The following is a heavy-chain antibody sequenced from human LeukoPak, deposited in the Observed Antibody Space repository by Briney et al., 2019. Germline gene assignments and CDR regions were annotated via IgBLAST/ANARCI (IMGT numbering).Heavy chain of an antibody. CDR2: INYSGST. Sequence: SGTLSLTCTVSGVSVSSTTYYWSWIRQPPGKGLEWIASINYSGSTYYNPSLKSRVTISADTSENQFSLKLSSVTAADTAVYYCARYVVYGSGKYYFDYWGQGTLVTVSS. V-gene: IGHV4-39*01. D-gene: IGHD3-10*01. CDR1: GVSVSSTTYY. CDR3: ARYVVYGSGKYYFDY. J-gene: IGHJ4*02.